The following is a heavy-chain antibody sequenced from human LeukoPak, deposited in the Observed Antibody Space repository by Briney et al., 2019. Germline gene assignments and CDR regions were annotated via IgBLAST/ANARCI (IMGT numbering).Heavy chain of an antibody. D-gene: IGHD1-26*01. CDR3: AKGIVGSSTAFDI. CDR2: ISWNRGSI. Sequence: PGGSLRLSCAASGLTFRSHWMHWVRQAPGKGLEWVSRISWNRGSIGYADSVKGRFTISRDNAKNSLYLQMDSLRTEDTALYYCAKGIVGSSTAFDIWGQGTMVTVSS. V-gene: IGHV3-9*01. J-gene: IGHJ3*02. CDR1: GLTFRSHW.